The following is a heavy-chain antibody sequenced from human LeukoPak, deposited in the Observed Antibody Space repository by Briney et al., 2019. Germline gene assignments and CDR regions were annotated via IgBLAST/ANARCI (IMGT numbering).Heavy chain of an antibody. CDR3: AREGGSGSRAKFDP. CDR1: GGSISSDNYY. J-gene: IGHJ5*02. CDR2: IHNSGST. D-gene: IGHD3-10*01. Sequence: SETLSLTCTVSGGSISSDNYYWSWIRQSPGNGLEWIGYIHNSGSTTYSPSLKSRITISVDTSKNQFSLKLNSVTAADTAVYYCAREGGSGSRAKFDPWGQGTLVTVSS. V-gene: IGHV4-30-4*01.